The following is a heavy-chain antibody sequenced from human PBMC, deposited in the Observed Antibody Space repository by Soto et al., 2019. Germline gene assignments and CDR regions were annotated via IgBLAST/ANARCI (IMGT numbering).Heavy chain of an antibody. V-gene: IGHV1-69*13. CDR2: IIPIFGSP. CDR1: GGTFSSYA. J-gene: IGHJ6*02. CDR3: ARGPNYYGSGSYYNVGYYGMDV. Sequence: ASVKVSCKASGGTFSSYAISWVRQAPGQGLEWVGGIIPIFGSPNYAQKFQGRVTITADESTSTAYMELSSLTSEDTAVYYCARGPNYYGSGSYYNVGYYGMDVWGQGTTVTV. D-gene: IGHD3-10*01.